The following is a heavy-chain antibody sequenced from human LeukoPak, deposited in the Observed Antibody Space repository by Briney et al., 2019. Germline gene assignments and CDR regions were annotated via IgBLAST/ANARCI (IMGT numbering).Heavy chain of an antibody. J-gene: IGHJ4*02. CDR1: AVSISSGSYD. CDR2: MYTSGST. Sequence: SETLSLTCTVYAVSISSGSYDWRWIRQPAGKGLEGIGRMYTSGSTNYNPSLKSRVTISVDTSKNQFSLKLSSVTAADTAVYYCARGIGGGWYSSPFDYWGQGALVTVSS. V-gene: IGHV4-61*02. D-gene: IGHD6-19*01. CDR3: ARGIGGGWYSSPFDY.